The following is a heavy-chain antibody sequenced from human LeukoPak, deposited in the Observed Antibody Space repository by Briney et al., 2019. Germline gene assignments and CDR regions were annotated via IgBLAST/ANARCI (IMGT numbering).Heavy chain of an antibody. CDR2: INHSGST. Sequence: KTSETLSLTCAVYGGSFSVYYWSWIRQPPGKGLEWIGEINHSGSTNYNPSLKSRVTISVDTSKNQFSLKLSSVTAADTAVYYCAGSVDTAMVTFFDYWGQGTLVTVSS. D-gene: IGHD5-18*01. V-gene: IGHV4-34*01. CDR1: GGSFSVYY. J-gene: IGHJ4*02. CDR3: AGSVDTAMVTFFDY.